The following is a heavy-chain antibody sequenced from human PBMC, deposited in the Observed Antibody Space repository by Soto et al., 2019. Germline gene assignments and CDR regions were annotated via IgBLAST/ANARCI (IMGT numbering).Heavy chain of an antibody. CDR1: GGTFSSFV. Sequence: QVQLVQSGAEVKKPGSSVKVSCKAAGGTFSSFVISWVRQAPGQGLEWMGGIIPIFGTANYAQKFQGRVTITADASTSTAYMELGSLRSEDTGVYYCARVRVRFLEWLGSEGWGQGPLVTVSS. V-gene: IGHV1-69*12. J-gene: IGHJ4*02. CDR3: ARVRVRFLEWLGSEG. CDR2: IIPIFGTA. D-gene: IGHD3-3*01.